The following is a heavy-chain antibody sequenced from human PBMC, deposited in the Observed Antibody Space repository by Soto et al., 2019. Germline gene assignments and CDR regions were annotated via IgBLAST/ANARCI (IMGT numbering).Heavy chain of an antibody. V-gene: IGHV3-33*01. CDR3: ARAHAVGATRHYYYYGMDV. D-gene: IGHD1-26*01. Sequence: QVQLVESGGGVVQPGRSLRLSCAASGFTFSSYGMHWVRQAPGKGLEWVAVIWYDGSNKYYADSVKGRFTISRDNSQNTLYLQMNSLRAEDTAVYYCARAHAVGATRHYYYYGMDVWGQGTTVTVSS. CDR2: IWYDGSNK. J-gene: IGHJ6*02. CDR1: GFTFSSYG.